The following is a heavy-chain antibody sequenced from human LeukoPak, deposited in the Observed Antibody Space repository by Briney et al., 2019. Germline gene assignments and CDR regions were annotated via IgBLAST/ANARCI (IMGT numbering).Heavy chain of an antibody. V-gene: IGHV4-61*02. CDR1: GGSISSGSYY. CDR3: ARGEYQLLYGGIVDDYYYYMDV. J-gene: IGHJ6*03. CDR2: IYTSGST. D-gene: IGHD2-2*02. Sequence: PSQTLSLTCTVSGGSISSGSYYWSWIRQPAGKGLEWIGRIYTSGSTNYNPSLKSRVTISVDTSKNQFSLKLSSETAADTAVYYCARGEYQLLYGGIVDDYYYYMDVWGKGTTVTVSS.